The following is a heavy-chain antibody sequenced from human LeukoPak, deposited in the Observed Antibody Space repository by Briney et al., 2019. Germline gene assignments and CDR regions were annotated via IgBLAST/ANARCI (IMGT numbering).Heavy chain of an antibody. D-gene: IGHD1-26*01. V-gene: IGHV5-51*01. CDR2: IYPGDSDT. J-gene: IGHJ5*02. CDR1: GYNFTTNW. Sequence: GESLKISCKGSGYNFTTNWIGWVRQMPGKGLEWMGIIYPGDSDTRYSPSFQGQVTITVDKSISTVYLQWSSLKVSDTAIYYCARRGRGDWFDPWGQGTLVTVSS. CDR3: ARRGRGDWFDP.